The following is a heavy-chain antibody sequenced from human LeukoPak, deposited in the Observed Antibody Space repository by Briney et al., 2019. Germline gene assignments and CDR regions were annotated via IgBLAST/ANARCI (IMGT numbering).Heavy chain of an antibody. CDR1: GFTVSSNY. Sequence: GGSLRLSCAASGFTVSSNYMSWVRQAPGEGMEWVSVIYSGGSTYYADSGKGRFTISRDNSKNTLYLQMNSLRAEDTAVYYCAREPHRWFGEQYGMDVWGKGTTVTVSS. CDR3: AREPHRWFGEQYGMDV. CDR2: IYSGGST. V-gene: IGHV3-53*01. J-gene: IGHJ6*04. D-gene: IGHD3-10*01.